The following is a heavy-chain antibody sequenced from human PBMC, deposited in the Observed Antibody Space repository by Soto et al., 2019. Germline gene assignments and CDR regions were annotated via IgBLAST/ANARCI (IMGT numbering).Heavy chain of an antibody. CDR3: ARDPYCSGGSCYHDAFDI. V-gene: IGHV3-11*06. Sequence: PGGSLRLSCAASGFTFSDYYMSWIRQAPGKGLEWVSSISSSSSYIYYADSVKGRFTISRDNAKNSLYLQMNSLRAEDTAVYYCARDPYCSGGSCYHDAFDIWGQGTMVTVSS. CDR2: ISSSSSYI. J-gene: IGHJ3*02. D-gene: IGHD2-15*01. CDR1: GFTFSDYY.